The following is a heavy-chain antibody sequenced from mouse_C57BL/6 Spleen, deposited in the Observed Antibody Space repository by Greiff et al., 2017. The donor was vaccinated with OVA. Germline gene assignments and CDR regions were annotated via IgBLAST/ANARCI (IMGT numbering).Heavy chain of an antibody. J-gene: IGHJ3*01. D-gene: IGHD1-1*01. V-gene: IGHV5-17*01. CDR3: ARDYYGSRAY. CDR2: ISSGSSTI. Sequence: DVQLQESGGGLVKPGGSLKLSCAASGFTFSDYGMHWVRQAPEKGLEWVAYISSGSSTIYYADTVKGRFTISRDNAKNTLFLQMTSLRSEDTAMYYCARDYYGSRAYWGQGTLVTVSA. CDR1: GFTFSDYG.